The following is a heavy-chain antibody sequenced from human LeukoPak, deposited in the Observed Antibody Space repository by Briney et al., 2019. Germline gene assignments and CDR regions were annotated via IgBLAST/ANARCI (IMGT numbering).Heavy chain of an antibody. D-gene: IGHD6-13*01. CDR2: INPNSGGI. CDR3: ARRYVIAAAGTGFDY. V-gene: IGHV1-2*02. J-gene: IGHJ4*02. CDR1: GYTFTGYY. Sequence: ASVKVSCKASGYTFTGYYMHWVRQAPGQGLEWMGWINPNSGGINYAQKFQGRVTMTRDTSISTAYMELSRLRSDDTAVYYCARRYVIAAAGTGFDYWGQGTLVTVSS.